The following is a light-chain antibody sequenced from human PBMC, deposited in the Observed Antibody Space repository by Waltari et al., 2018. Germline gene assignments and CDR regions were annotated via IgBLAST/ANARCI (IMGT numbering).Light chain of an antibody. CDR1: QSVSSN. CDR3: QQYNNWPPLT. J-gene: IGKJ4*01. V-gene: IGKV3-15*01. CDR2: DAS. Sequence: EIVMTQTPATLSVSPGERATLSCRASQSVSSNLAWYQQKPGQAPRLLIYDASTRETGIPDRVSGSGSGTEFTLTISSLQSEDFAVYYCQQYNNWPPLTFGGGTKVEIK.